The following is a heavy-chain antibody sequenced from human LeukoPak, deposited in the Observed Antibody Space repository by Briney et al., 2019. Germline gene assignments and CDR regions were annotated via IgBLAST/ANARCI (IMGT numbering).Heavy chain of an antibody. D-gene: IGHD2-21*01. Sequence: GASVKVSCKASGGTFSSYAISWVRQAPGQGLEWMGRIIPILGIANYAQKFQGRVTITADKSTSTAYMELSSLRSEDTAVYYCARDHGLHISNYYYGMDVWGQGTTVTVSS. CDR3: ARDHGLHISNYYYGMDV. CDR2: IIPILGIA. V-gene: IGHV1-69*04. J-gene: IGHJ6*02. CDR1: GGTFSSYA.